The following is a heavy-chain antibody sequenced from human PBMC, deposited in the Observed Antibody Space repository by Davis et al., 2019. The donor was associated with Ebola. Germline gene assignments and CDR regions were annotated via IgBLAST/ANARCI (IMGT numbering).Heavy chain of an antibody. CDR2: IYYSGTT. V-gene: IGHV4-59*01. CDR3: ARMSSRALPLDY. Sequence: MPSETLSLTCPVSARSISSYYSSWIRQPPRDGLGWHGYIYYSGTTNYHHSLRSRVTISVDTSKNQFSLKLSSVTAADTAVYNCARMSSRALPLDYWGQGTLVTVSS. CDR1: ARSISSYY. J-gene: IGHJ4*02.